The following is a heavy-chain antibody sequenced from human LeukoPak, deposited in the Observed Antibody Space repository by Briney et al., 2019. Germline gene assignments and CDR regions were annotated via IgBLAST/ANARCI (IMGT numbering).Heavy chain of an antibody. V-gene: IGHV3-23*01. Sequence: SGGSLRLSCAASGFTFSSYAMSWVRQAPGKGLEWVSAISGSGGSTYYADSVKGRFTISRDNSKNTLYLQMNSLRAEDTAVYYCAKGPDSSGRTAGYWGQGTLATVSS. CDR1: GFTFSSYA. CDR3: AKGPDSSGRTAGY. CDR2: ISGSGGST. D-gene: IGHD3-22*01. J-gene: IGHJ4*02.